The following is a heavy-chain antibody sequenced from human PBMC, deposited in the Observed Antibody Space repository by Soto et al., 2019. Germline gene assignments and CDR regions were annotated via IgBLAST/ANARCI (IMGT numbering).Heavy chain of an antibody. J-gene: IGHJ6*02. CDR2: TYYRSKWYN. V-gene: IGHV6-1*01. CDR3: ARGIAAAAKYYYYYYAMDV. D-gene: IGHD6-13*01. Sequence: SQTLSLTCAISGDSVSSNSAAWNWIRQSPSRGLEWLGRTYYRSKWYNDYAVSVKSRITINPDTSKNQFSLQLNSVTPEDTAVYYCARGIAAAAKYYYYYYAMDVWGQGTTVTVSS. CDR1: GDSVSSNSAA.